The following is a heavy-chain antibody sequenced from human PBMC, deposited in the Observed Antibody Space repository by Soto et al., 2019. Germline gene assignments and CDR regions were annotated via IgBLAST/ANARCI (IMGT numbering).Heavy chain of an antibody. Sequence: TGGSLRLSCAASGFTFSTYAMSWVRQAPGKGLEWVSAISGSGGSTYYADSVKGRFTISRDNSKNTLYLQMNSLRAEDTAVYYCAKDPHYDFWSGYSYYFDYWGQGALVTVSS. CDR1: GFTFSTYA. CDR3: AKDPHYDFWSGYSYYFDY. D-gene: IGHD3-3*01. V-gene: IGHV3-23*01. CDR2: ISGSGGST. J-gene: IGHJ4*02.